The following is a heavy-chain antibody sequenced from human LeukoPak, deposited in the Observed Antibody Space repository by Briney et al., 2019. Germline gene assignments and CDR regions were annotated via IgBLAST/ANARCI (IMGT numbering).Heavy chain of an antibody. J-gene: IGHJ3*02. Sequence: GASVKVSCKASGYTFTSYAMHWVRQAPGQRLEWMGWINAVNGNTKYSQKFQGRVTITRDTSASTAYMELSSLRSEDTAVYYCARGQRMITFGGVIADAFDIWGQGTMVTVSS. CDR2: INAVNGNT. CDR1: GYTFTSYA. V-gene: IGHV1-3*01. D-gene: IGHD3-16*02. CDR3: ARGQRMITFGGVIADAFDI.